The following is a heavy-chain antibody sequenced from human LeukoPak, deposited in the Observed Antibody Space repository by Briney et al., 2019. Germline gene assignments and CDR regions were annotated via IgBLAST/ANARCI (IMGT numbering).Heavy chain of an antibody. J-gene: IGHJ4*02. V-gene: IGHV3-30*03. CDR3: ARDSGYGFDY. D-gene: IGHD5-12*01. CDR2: ISYDGSNK. Sequence: GGSLRLSCAASGFTFSSYWMHWVRQAPGKGLEWVAVISYDGSNKYYADSVKGRFTISRDNSKNTLYLQMNSLRAEDTAVYYCARDSGYGFDYWGQGTLVTVSS. CDR1: GFTFSSYW.